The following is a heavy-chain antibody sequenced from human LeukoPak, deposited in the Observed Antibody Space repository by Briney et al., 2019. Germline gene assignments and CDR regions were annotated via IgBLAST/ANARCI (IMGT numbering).Heavy chain of an antibody. CDR3: VKGRLRYLDS. Sequence: GGSLRLSCAASGFTFSNNGIHWVRQAPGKGLEWVAATSYDGSTEYYADSVKGRFTISRDTYKNTVYLQMNSLRAEDTAVYYCVKGRLRYLDSWGQGTLVTVSS. J-gene: IGHJ4*02. V-gene: IGHV3-30*18. CDR2: TSYDGSTE. D-gene: IGHD5/OR15-5a*01. CDR1: GFTFSNNG.